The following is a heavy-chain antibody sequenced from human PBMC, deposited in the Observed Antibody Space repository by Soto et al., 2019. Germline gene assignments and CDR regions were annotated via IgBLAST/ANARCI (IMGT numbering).Heavy chain of an antibody. Sequence: QVQLVQSGAEVKEPGSSVKVSCKASGGTFSSYAISWVRQAPGQGLEWMGGIIPIFGTANYAQKFQGRVTITADESTSTAYMELSSLRSEDTAVYYCARGGYSSGWDVRGPFDIWGQGTMVTVSS. J-gene: IGHJ3*02. V-gene: IGHV1-69*01. CDR1: GGTFSSYA. CDR3: ARGGYSSGWDVRGPFDI. D-gene: IGHD6-19*01. CDR2: IIPIFGTA.